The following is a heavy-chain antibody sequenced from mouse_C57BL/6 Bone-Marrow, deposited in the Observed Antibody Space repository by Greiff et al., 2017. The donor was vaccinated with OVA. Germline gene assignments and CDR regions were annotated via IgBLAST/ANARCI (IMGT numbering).Heavy chain of an antibody. CDR2: IDPSDSYT. CDR1: GYTFTSYW. V-gene: IGHV1-50*01. D-gene: IGHD1-1*01. CDR3: ARPSPYYYGSSPFAY. Sequence: QVQLQQPGAELVKPGASVKLSCKASGYTFTSYWMQWVKQRPGQGLAWIGEIDPSDSYTNYNQKFKGKATLTVDTSSSTAYMQLSSLTSEDSAVYYCARPSPYYYGSSPFAYWGQGTLVTVSA. J-gene: IGHJ3*01.